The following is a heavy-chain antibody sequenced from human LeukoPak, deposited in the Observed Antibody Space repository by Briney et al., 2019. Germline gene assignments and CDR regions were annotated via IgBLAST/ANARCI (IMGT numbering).Heavy chain of an antibody. CDR2: IISSGTSI. D-gene: IGHD3-22*01. V-gene: IGHV3-48*03. J-gene: IGHJ4*02. CDR1: GFTFSGYE. Sequence: GGSLRLSCAASGFTFSGYEMNWVRQAPGKGLEWVSSIISSGTSIYYADSVKGRFTISRDNAKNSVYLQMNSLRAEDTAVYYCARDSYYYDSSGPQVWGQGTLVTVSS. CDR3: ARDSYYYDSSGPQV.